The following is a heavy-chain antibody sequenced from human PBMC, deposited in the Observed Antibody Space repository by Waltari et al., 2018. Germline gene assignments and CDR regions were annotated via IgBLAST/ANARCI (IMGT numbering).Heavy chain of an antibody. J-gene: IGHJ4*02. Sequence: QVQLQESGPGLVKPSETLSLTCAVSGYSISSGYYWGWSRQPPVKGLEWIGSIYHSGRTYYNPCLKSRVTISVDTSKNQFSLKLSSVTAADTAVYYCARRESSGRPFDYWGQGTLVTVSS. CDR2: IYHSGRT. CDR1: GYSISSGYY. V-gene: IGHV4-38-2*01. D-gene: IGHD6-19*01. CDR3: ARRESSGRPFDY.